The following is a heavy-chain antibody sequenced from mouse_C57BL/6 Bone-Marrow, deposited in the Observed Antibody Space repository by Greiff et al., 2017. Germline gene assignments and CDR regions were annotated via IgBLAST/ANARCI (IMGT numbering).Heavy chain of an antibody. CDR2: IYPGSGST. J-gene: IGHJ3*01. CDR3: ARVKSYYYGSSYWFAY. D-gene: IGHD1-1*01. CDR1: GYTFTSYW. Sequence: VQLKQPGAELVKPGASVKMSCKASGYTFTSYWITWVKQRPGQGLEWIGDIYPGSGSTNYNEKFKSKATLTVDTSSSTAYMQLSSLTSEDSAVYYCARVKSYYYGSSYWFAYWGQGTLVTVSA. V-gene: IGHV1-55*01.